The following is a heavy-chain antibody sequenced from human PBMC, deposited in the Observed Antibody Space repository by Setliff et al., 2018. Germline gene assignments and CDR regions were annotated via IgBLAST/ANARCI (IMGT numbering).Heavy chain of an antibody. CDR1: GYTFTSYA. CDR3: AREFTRYYNFWSAHRYYMDV. Sequence: GASVQVSCKASGYTFTSYAMHWVRQAPGQRLEWMGWINAGNGNTKYSQKFQGRVTITRDTSASTAYMELSSLRSEDTAVYYCAREFTRYYNFWSAHRYYMDVWGKGTTVTVSS. D-gene: IGHD3-3*01. J-gene: IGHJ6*03. CDR2: INAGNGNT. V-gene: IGHV1-3*01.